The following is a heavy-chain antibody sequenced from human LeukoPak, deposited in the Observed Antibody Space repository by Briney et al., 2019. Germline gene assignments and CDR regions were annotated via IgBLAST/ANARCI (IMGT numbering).Heavy chain of an antibody. CDR1: GGTFSSYA. D-gene: IGHD5-24*01. CDR2: IIPILGIA. V-gene: IGHV1-69*04. CDR3: ARILRDGYNFYYFDY. J-gene: IGHJ4*02. Sequence: ASVKVSCKASGGTFSSYAISWVRQAPGQGLEWMGRIIPILGIANYAQKFQGRVTITADKSTSTAYMELSSLRSEDTAVYYCARILRDGYNFYYFDYWGQGTQVTVSS.